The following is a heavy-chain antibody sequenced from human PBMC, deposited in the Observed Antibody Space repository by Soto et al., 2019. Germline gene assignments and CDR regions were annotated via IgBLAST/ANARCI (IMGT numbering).Heavy chain of an antibody. D-gene: IGHD6-13*01. CDR2: IYPGDYET. J-gene: IGHJ4*02. V-gene: IGHV5-51*01. CDR3: ARSPRSSPYFDY. CDR1: GYTFSNFW. Sequence: GESLKISCQCSGYTFSNFWIAWVRQLPGKGLEWMGIIYPGDYETRYSPSFHGKVTVSADRSIGTAYLQWSSLEASDSAFYFCARSPRSSPYFDYWGQGALVTVSS.